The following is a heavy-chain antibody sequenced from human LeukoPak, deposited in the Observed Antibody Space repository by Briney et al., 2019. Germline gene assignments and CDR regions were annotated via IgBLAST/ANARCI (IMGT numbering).Heavy chain of an antibody. CDR3: ARGRYYGMDV. V-gene: IGHV3-74*03. Sequence: PGGSLRLSCAASGFTFSTFWMHWVRQALGKGLVWVSGINSDGSSTTYADSVKGRFTISRDNAKNTLYLQMNNLRAEDTAVYYCARGRYYGMDVWGQGTTVTVSS. CDR1: GFTFSTFW. CDR2: INSDGSST. J-gene: IGHJ6*02.